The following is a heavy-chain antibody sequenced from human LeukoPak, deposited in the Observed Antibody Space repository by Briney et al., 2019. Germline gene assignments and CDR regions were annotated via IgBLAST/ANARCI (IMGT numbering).Heavy chain of an antibody. CDR3: ARHEFGYYDSSYYFDS. V-gene: IGHV4-39*01. CDR2: IYYSGST. Sequence: SETLSLTCTVSGGSISSSTYYWGWIRQPPGKGLEWIASIYYSGSTYYNPSLKSRVTISVDTSENQLSLKLSSVTAADTAVYYCARHEFGYYDSSYYFDSWGQGTLVTVSS. D-gene: IGHD3-22*01. J-gene: IGHJ4*02. CDR1: GGSISSSTYY.